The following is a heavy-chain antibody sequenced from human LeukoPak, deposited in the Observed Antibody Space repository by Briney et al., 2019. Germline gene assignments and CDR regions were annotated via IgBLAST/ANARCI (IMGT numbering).Heavy chain of an antibody. J-gene: IGHJ5*02. Sequence: SETLSLTCTVSGGSISSYCWSWIRQPAGKGLEWIGRIYTSGSTNYNPSLKSRVTMSVDTSKNQFSLKLSSVTAADTAVYYCARDRGEHDYGDMDWFDPWGQGTLVTVSS. CDR3: ARDRGEHDYGDMDWFDP. D-gene: IGHD4-17*01. V-gene: IGHV4-4*07. CDR2: IYTSGST. CDR1: GGSISSYC.